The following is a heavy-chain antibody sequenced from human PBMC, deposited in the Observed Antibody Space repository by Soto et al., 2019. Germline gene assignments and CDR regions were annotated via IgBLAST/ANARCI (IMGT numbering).Heavy chain of an antibody. Sequence: GGSLILSCAASGFTFSNYAMTWVRQAPGKGLDWVSGISADGDRTYYTDSVKGRFTISRDNSKNTLYLQMRSLRVEDTAVYHCAKGYYGSGSYDFWGQGTLVTVSS. CDR1: GFTFSNYA. CDR3: AKGYYGSGSYDF. V-gene: IGHV3-23*01. D-gene: IGHD3-10*01. J-gene: IGHJ4*02. CDR2: ISADGDRT.